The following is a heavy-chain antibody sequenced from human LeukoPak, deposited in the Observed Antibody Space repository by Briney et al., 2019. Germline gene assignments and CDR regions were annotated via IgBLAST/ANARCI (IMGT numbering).Heavy chain of an antibody. CDR1: GFTFSSYG. J-gene: IGHJ4*02. D-gene: IGHD6-13*01. CDR2: IWYDGSNK. CDR3: ARLAGAGIAAAGSLDY. Sequence: GRSLRLSCAASGFTFSSYGMHWVRQAPGKGLEWVAVIWYDGSNKYYADSVKGRFTISRDNPKNTLYLQMNSLRAEDTAVYYCARLAGAGIAAAGSLDYWGQGTLVTVSS. V-gene: IGHV3-33*01.